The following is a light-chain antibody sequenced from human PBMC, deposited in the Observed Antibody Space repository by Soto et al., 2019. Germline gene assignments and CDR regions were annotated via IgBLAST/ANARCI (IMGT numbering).Light chain of an antibody. CDR2: GAS. CDR3: QQYNNWPPYT. CDR1: QSVAIN. J-gene: IGKJ2*01. V-gene: IGKV3-15*01. Sequence: ETVMTQSPVTLSVSPGERATLSCRASQSVAINLAWYQQRPGQAPRLLIYGASTRATGIPARFSGSGSGTEFTLTISSLQSEDFAVYDCQQYNNWPPYTFGQGTKVDIK.